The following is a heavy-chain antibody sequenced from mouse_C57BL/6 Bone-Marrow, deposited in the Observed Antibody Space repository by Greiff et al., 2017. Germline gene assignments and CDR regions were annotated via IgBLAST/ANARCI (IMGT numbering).Heavy chain of an antibody. V-gene: IGHV1-42*01. CDR2: INPSTGGT. J-gene: IGHJ2*01. Sequence: EVQLQQSGPELVKPGASVKISCKASGYSFTGYYMNWVKQSPEKSLEWIGEINPSTGGTTYNQKFKAKATLTVDKSSSTAYMQLKSLTSEDSAVYYCARWGGYYFDYWGQGTTLTVSS. CDR1: GYSFTGYY. CDR3: ARWGGYYFDY.